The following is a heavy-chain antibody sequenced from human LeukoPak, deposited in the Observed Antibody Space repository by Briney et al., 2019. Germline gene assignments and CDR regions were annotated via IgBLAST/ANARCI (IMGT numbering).Heavy chain of an antibody. D-gene: IGHD2-15*01. Sequence: SPTLSLTCSVSGGSLNTGGNYWSWIRQPPGKGLEWVAYIYYSGSANYNPSLKSRVTISIDTSKNQFSLKLTSVTAGDTAVYYCARDSSCSGGTCYDTWGQGTLVTVSS. CDR3: ARDSSCSGGTCYDT. CDR2: IYYSGSA. J-gene: IGHJ5*02. CDR1: GGSLNTGGNY. V-gene: IGHV4-61*08.